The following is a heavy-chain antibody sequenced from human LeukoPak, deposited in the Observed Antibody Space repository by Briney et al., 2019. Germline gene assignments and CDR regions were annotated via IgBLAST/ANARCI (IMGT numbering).Heavy chain of an antibody. CDR1: GGSISSGGYY. J-gene: IGHJ4*02. D-gene: IGHD3-10*01. V-gene: IGHV4-30-2*01. Sequence: SETLSLTCTVSGGSISSGGYYWSWIRQPPGKGLEWIGYIYHSGSTYYNPSLKSRVTISVDRSKNQFSLKLSSVTAADTAVYYCARGLGDGYYGSGSLPPNYFDYWGQGTLVTVSS. CDR3: ARGLGDGYYGSGSLPPNYFDY. CDR2: IYHSGST.